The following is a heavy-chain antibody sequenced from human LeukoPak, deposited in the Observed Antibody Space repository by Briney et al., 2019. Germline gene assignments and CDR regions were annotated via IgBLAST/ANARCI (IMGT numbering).Heavy chain of an antibody. CDR3: ASLSIAAGGY. J-gene: IGHJ4*02. V-gene: IGHV3-21*01. CDR1: GFTFSSYS. CDR2: ISSSSSYI. D-gene: IGHD6-25*01. Sequence: GGSLRLSCAASGFTFSSYSMNWVRQAPGQGLEWVSSISSSSSYIYYADSVKGRFTISRDNAKNSLYLQMNSLRAEDTAVYYCASLSIAAGGYWGQGTLVTVSS.